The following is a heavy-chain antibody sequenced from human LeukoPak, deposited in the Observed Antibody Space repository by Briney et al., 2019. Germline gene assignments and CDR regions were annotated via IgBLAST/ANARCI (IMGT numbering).Heavy chain of an antibody. CDR2: IYSGGST. D-gene: IGHD4-17*01. CDR1: GFTVSSNY. CDR3: ARGDLYGDYPFDY. J-gene: IGHJ4*02. Sequence: GGSLRLSCAASGFTVSSNYMSWVRQAPGKGLEWVSVIYSGGSTYYADSVKGRFTISRDNSKNTLYLQMNSLRAEDTAVYYCARGDLYGDYPFDYWGQGTLVTVSS. V-gene: IGHV3-53*01.